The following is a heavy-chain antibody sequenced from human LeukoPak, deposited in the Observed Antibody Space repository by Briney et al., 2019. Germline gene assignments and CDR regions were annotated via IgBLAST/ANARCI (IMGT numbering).Heavy chain of an antibody. J-gene: IGHJ4*02. CDR2: ISAYNGNT. D-gene: IGHD6-13*01. Sequence: ASVKVSCKASGYTFTSYGISWVRQAPGQGLEWMGWISAYNGNTNYAQKLQGRVTMTTDTSTSTAYMELRSLRSDDTAVYYCARDPTPYSSSWSNYFDYWGQGTLVTVSS. CDR3: ARDPTPYSSSWSNYFDY. V-gene: IGHV1-18*01. CDR1: GYTFTSYG.